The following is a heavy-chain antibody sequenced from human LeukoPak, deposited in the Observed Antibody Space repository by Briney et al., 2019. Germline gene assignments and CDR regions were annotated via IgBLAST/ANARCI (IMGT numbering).Heavy chain of an antibody. V-gene: IGHV4-39*01. CDR2: IYYSGST. CDR1: GGSISSSSYY. CDR3: ARRAAARPRYFDL. J-gene: IGHJ2*01. Sequence: SETLSLTCTVSGGSISSSSYYWGWIRQPPGKGLEWIGSIYYSGSTYYNPSLRSRVTISVDTSKNQFSLKLSSVTAADTAVYYCARRAAARPRYFDLWGRGTLVTVSS. D-gene: IGHD6-6*01.